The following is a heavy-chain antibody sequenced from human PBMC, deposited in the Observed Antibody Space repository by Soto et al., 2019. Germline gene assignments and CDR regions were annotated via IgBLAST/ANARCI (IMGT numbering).Heavy chain of an antibody. Sequence: ASVKVSCKASGYTFTGYYMHWVRQAPGQGLEWMGWINPNSGGTNYAQKFQGRVTMTRDTSISTAYMELSRLRSDDTAVYYCARGGVGSGWYYYYGMDVWGQGTTVTVSS. J-gene: IGHJ6*02. CDR3: ARGGVGSGWYYYYGMDV. CDR2: INPNSGGT. D-gene: IGHD6-19*01. CDR1: GYTFTGYY. V-gene: IGHV1-2*02.